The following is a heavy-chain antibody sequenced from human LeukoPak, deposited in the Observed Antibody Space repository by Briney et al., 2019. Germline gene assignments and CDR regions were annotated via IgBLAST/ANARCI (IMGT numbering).Heavy chain of an antibody. CDR3: ARDLGYSYGSGFDY. Sequence: SVKVSCKASGGTFSSYAISWVRQAPGQGLEWMGRIIPIFGTANYAQKFQGRVTVTTDESTSTAYMELSSLRSEDTAVYYCARDLGYSYGSGFDYWGRGTLVTVSS. CDR1: GGTFSSYA. CDR2: IIPIFGTA. V-gene: IGHV1-69*05. D-gene: IGHD5-18*01. J-gene: IGHJ4*02.